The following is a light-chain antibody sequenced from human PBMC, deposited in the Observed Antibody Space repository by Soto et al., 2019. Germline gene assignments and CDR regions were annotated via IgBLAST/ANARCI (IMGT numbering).Light chain of an antibody. J-gene: IGLJ3*02. CDR2: YDS. CDR1: NIGSKS. V-gene: IGLV3-21*04. Sequence: SYELTQPPSVSVAPGKTAGITCGGNNIGSKSVHWYQQKPGQAPVLVIFYDSDRPSGIPERFSGSNSGNTATLTISRVEAGDEADYYCQVWDSTNDHWVFGGGTKLTVL. CDR3: QVWDSTNDHWV.